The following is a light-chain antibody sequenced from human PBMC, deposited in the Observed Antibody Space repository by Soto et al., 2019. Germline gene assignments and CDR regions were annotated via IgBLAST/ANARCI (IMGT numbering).Light chain of an antibody. CDR2: GAS. Sequence: EVVMTQSPATLSVSPGERATLSCRASQSVSSNLAWYQQKPGQAPRLLIYGASTRATGIPARFSGSGSGTEFTLTISSLQSEDFAVYYCQQYNNWPRLFGPGTNGYQ. J-gene: IGKJ3*01. CDR3: QQYNNWPRL. CDR1: QSVSSN. V-gene: IGKV3D-15*01.